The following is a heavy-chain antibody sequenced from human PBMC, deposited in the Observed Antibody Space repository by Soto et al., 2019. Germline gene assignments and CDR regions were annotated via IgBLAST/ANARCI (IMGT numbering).Heavy chain of an antibody. Sequence: SVKVSCKASGGTFSSYAISWVRQAPGQGLEWMGGIIPIFGTANYAQKFQGRVTITADESTSTAYMELSSLRSEDTAVYYRAQIIAAAGNFYYYYGMDVWGQGTTVTVSS. CDR1: GGTFSSYA. CDR2: IIPIFGTA. D-gene: IGHD6-13*01. J-gene: IGHJ6*02. V-gene: IGHV1-69*13. CDR3: AQIIAAAGNFYYYYGMDV.